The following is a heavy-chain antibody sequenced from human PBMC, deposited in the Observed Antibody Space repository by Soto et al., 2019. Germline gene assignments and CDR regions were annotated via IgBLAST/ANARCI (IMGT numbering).Heavy chain of an antibody. CDR1: GGTCNSYA. CDR2: IIPIFGTA. Sequence: QVQLVQSGAEVKKPGSSVKVSCDASGGTCNSYAISWVRQAPGQGLEWMGGIIPIFGTANYAQKFQGRVTITADESTSTAYMELSSLRSEDTAVYYCARDRLMITFGGVGDGRWFAFDIWGQGTMVTVSS. CDR3: ARDRLMITFGGVGDGRWFAFDI. J-gene: IGHJ3*02. V-gene: IGHV1-69*12. D-gene: IGHD3-16*01.